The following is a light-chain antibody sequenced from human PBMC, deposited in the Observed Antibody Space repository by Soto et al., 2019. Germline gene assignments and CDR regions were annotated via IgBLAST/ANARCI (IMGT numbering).Light chain of an antibody. CDR1: SSDVGGYNY. CDR3: TSDSSLTSLDA. CDR2: EVS. J-gene: IGLJ1*01. V-gene: IGLV2-14*01. Sequence: QSALTQPASVSGSPGQSITISCTGTSSDVGGYNYVSWYQQHPGKAPRLMIYEVSPRPSGVSNRFSGSKSGTTASLTISGLQAQDEADCYFTSDSSLTSLDAFGTGTKVTVL.